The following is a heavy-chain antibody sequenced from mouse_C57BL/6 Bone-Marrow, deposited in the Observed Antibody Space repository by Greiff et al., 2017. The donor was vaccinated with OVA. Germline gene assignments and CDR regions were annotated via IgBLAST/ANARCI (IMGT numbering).Heavy chain of an antibody. D-gene: IGHD1-1*01. J-gene: IGHJ1*03. CDR3: TMGHYYGSSYS. V-gene: IGHV1-15*01. Sequence: QVQLQQSGAELVRPGASVTLSCKASGYTFTDYEMHWVKQTPVHGLEWIGAIDPETGGTAYNQKFKGKAILTADNSSSTAYMELRSLTSEDSAVYYCTMGHYYGSSYSGGTGTTVTVSS. CDR2: IDPETGGT. CDR1: GYTFTDYE.